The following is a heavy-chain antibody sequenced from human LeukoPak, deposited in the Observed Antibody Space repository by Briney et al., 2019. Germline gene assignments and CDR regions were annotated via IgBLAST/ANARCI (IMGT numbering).Heavy chain of an antibody. Sequence: PGGSLRLSCAASGLTVSDNYMSWVRLAPGKGLEWVSVIYSGGSTYYADSVKGRFTISRDNSKNTLYLQMNSLRAEDTPVYYSVPSPATNFWSTYYTDSWGQGTLVTVSS. D-gene: IGHD3-3*01. CDR2: IYSGGST. J-gene: IGHJ4*02. CDR3: VPSPATNFWSTYYTDS. CDR1: GLTVSDNY. V-gene: IGHV3-66*01.